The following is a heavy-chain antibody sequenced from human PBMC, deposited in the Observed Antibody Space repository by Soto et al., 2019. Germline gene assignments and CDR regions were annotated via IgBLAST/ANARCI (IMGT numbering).Heavy chain of an antibody. CDR3: ARGSDGYCSSTSCYSDDY. V-gene: IGHV4-31*03. J-gene: IGHJ4*01. Sequence: SETLSLTCTVSGGSISSGGYYWSWIRQHPGKGLEWIGYIYYSGSTYYNPSLKSRVTISVDTSKNQFSLKLSSVTAADTAVYYCARGSDGYCSSTSCYSDDYWGRGTLVTVSS. CDR1: GGSISSGGYY. CDR2: IYYSGST. D-gene: IGHD2-2*01.